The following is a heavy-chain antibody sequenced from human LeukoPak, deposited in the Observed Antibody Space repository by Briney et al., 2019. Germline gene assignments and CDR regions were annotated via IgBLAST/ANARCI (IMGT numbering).Heavy chain of an antibody. Sequence: ASVKVSCKASGYTFTGYYMHWVRQAPGQGLEWMGWINPNSGGTNYAQKFQGRVTMTRDTSISTAYMELSRLRSDDTAVYYCARALTILGVASGYWGQGTLVTVSS. V-gene: IGHV1-2*02. CDR2: INPNSGGT. J-gene: IGHJ4*02. D-gene: IGHD3-3*01. CDR1: GYTFTGYY. CDR3: ARALTILGVASGY.